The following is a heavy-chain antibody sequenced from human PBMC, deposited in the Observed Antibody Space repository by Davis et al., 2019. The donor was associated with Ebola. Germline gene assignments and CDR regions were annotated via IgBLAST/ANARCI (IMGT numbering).Heavy chain of an antibody. V-gene: IGHV1-18*01. CDR3: ARGVDGFYGSGAYYYLDN. D-gene: IGHD3-10*01. CDR1: GYTFKNYA. CDR2: ISAYNGNT. Sequence: AASVKVSCKASGYTFKNYAISWVRQAPGQGLEWMGWISAYNGNTNYAQILQGRVTITADESTSTGYMELSSLRSEDTAVYYCARGVDGFYGSGAYYYLDNWGQGTLVTVSS. J-gene: IGHJ4*02.